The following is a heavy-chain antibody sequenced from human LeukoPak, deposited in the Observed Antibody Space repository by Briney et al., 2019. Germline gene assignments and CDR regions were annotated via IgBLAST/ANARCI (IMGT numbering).Heavy chain of an antibody. CDR1: GYTFTSYD. CDR2: MNPNSGNT. CDR3: ASYIAVAGMGDAFDI. V-gene: IGHV1-8*01. D-gene: IGHD6-19*01. J-gene: IGHJ3*02. Sequence: ASVKVSCKASGYTFTSYDINWVRQATGQGLEWMGWMNPNSGNTGYAQKFQGRVTMTRNTSISTAYMELRSLRSDDTAVYYCASYIAVAGMGDAFDIWGQGTMVTVSS.